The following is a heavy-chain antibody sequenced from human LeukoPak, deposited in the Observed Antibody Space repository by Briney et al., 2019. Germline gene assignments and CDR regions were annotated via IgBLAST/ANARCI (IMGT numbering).Heavy chain of an antibody. CDR3: ARTTTVRGTYYMDV. J-gene: IGHJ6*03. D-gene: IGHD3-10*01. CDR1: GGSISSSSYY. V-gene: IGHV4-61*03. Sequence: PSETLSLTCTVSGGSISSSSYYWSWIRQPPGKGLEWIGYIYYSGSTNYNPSLKSRVTISVDTSKNRFSLKLRSVTAADTAVYYCARTTTVRGTYYMDVWGKGTTVTVSS. CDR2: IYYSGST.